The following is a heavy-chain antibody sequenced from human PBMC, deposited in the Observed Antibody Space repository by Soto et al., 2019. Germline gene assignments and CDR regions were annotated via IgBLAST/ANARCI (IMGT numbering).Heavy chain of an antibody. CDR3: ARDGERDTGLNFYYYLHGMDA. V-gene: IGHV1-18*04. D-gene: IGHD1-1*01. J-gene: IGHJ6*02. CDR1: GYTFTTYC. Sequence: GASVKVSCKASGYTFTTYCISWVLQAPGEGLEWMGWISPYNGTTKYAEKFQGEMTMTTDTATSTAYMDLRSLRSDDTAVYYCARDGERDTGLNFYYYLHGMDAWGQGTRVTVSS. CDR2: ISPYNGTT.